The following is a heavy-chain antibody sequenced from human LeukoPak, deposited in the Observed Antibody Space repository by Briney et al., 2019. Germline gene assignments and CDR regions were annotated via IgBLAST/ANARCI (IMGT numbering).Heavy chain of an antibody. CDR3: ARWYDTQGVDV. CDR1: GYSFTGYY. CDR2: INPNSGVT. J-gene: IGHJ6*04. Sequence: GASVKVSCKASGYSFTGYYLHWVRQAPGQGLEWMGWINPNSGVTNYAQKFQGRVTMTRDTSNSTAYMDLSRLRSDDTAVYYCARWYDTQGVDVWGKGTTVTISS. V-gene: IGHV1-2*02. D-gene: IGHD3-9*01.